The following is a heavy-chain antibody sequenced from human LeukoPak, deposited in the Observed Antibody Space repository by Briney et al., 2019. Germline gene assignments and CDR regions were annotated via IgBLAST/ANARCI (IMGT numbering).Heavy chain of an antibody. V-gene: IGHV3-21*01. Sequence: GGSLRLSCAASGFTFSSYSMNWVRQAPGKGLEWVSSISSSSSYIYYADSVKGRFTNSRDNAKNSLYLQMNSLRAEDTAVYYCARSGNKAKDIVVVPASDYWGQGTLVTVSS. D-gene: IGHD2-2*01. CDR3: ARSGNKAKDIVVVPASDY. J-gene: IGHJ4*02. CDR2: ISSSSSYI. CDR1: GFTFSSYS.